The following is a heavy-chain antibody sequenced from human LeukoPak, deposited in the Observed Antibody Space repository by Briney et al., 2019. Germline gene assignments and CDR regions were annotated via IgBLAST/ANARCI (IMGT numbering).Heavy chain of an antibody. CDR1: GYTFISNY. J-gene: IGHJ4*02. CDR2: IYPRDGST. CDR3: ARDQEGFDY. Sequence: APVKVSCKASGYTFISNYIHWVRQAPGQGLEWMGMIYPRDGSTSYAQKFQGRVTVTRDTSTSTVHMELSGLRSEDTAVYYCARDQEGFDYWGQGTLVTVSS. V-gene: IGHV1-46*01.